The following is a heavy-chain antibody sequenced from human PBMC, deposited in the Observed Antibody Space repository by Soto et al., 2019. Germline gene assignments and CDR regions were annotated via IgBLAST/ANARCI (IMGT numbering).Heavy chain of an antibody. J-gene: IGHJ4*02. D-gene: IGHD3-10*01. CDR2: IIPIFGTA. Sequence: SVKVSCKASGGTFSSYAISWVRQAPGQGLEWMGGIIPIFGTANYAQKFQGRVTITADESTSTAYMELSSLRSEDTALCYCARVAGYGSGSYYPYYFDYWGQGTLVTVSS. V-gene: IGHV1-69*13. CDR1: GGTFSSYA. CDR3: ARVAGYGSGSYYPYYFDY.